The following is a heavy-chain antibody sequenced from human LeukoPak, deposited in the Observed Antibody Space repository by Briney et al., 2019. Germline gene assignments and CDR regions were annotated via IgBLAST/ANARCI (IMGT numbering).Heavy chain of an antibody. Sequence: PGGSLRLPCAASGFTFSSYWMSWVRQAPGKGLEWVSYISSSGSTIYYADSVKGRFTISRDNAKNSLYLQMNSLRAEDTAVYYCARTYYYDSSGYSHFDYWGQGTLVTVSS. CDR1: GFTFSSYW. D-gene: IGHD3-22*01. J-gene: IGHJ4*02. V-gene: IGHV3-48*04. CDR2: ISSSGSTI. CDR3: ARTYYYDSSGYSHFDY.